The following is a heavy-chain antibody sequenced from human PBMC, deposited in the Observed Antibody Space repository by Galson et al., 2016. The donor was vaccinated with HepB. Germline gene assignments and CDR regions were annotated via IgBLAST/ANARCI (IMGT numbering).Heavy chain of an antibody. CDR1: GYTFSSYA. V-gene: IGHV1-3*01. CDR2: INSASGDT. CDR3: AKGAGGYYDY. D-gene: IGHD4/OR15-4a*01. J-gene: IGHJ4*02. Sequence: SVKVSCKASGYTFSSYAIHWLRQAPGQRLEWMGWINSASGDTTYSQRFQDRLTIARDTSATTAYVELSGLRSEDTAVYFCAKGAGGYYDYWGQGTLVTVAS.